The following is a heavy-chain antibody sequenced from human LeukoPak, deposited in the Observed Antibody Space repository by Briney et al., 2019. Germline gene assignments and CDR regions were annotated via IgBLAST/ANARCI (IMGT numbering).Heavy chain of an antibody. CDR3: TTDISAVLY. CDR2: IKSKTDGETT. CDR1: GFTFSDAW. J-gene: IGHJ1*01. V-gene: IGHV3-15*01. Sequence: GGALILSCASSGFTFSDAWMTLVRQAPGKGLEWVGRIKSKTDGETTDYAAPVKGIFTISRDDSENMLYLQMSSLKTEDTAVYYCTTDISAVLYWGQGTLVPVSS. D-gene: IGHD1-14*01.